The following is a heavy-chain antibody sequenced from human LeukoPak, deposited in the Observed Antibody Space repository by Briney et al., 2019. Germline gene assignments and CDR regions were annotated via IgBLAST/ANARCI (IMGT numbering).Heavy chain of an antibody. CDR3: AKSHVSTATGTGRYFDY. J-gene: IGHJ4*02. Sequence: GRSLRLSCAASGFTFSSYAMHWVRQAPGKGLEWVSAISVGSDVIYYADSVKGRFAISRDNSKHTVYLQMDSLRAEDTAVYYCAKSHVSTATGTGRYFDYWGQGTLVTVSS. V-gene: IGHV3-23*01. CDR1: GFTFSSYA. CDR2: ISVGSDVI. D-gene: IGHD3-9*01.